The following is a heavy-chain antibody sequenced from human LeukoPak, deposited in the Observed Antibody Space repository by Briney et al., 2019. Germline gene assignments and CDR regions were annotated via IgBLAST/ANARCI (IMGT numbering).Heavy chain of an antibody. D-gene: IGHD3-22*01. Sequence: GGSLRLSCAASGFTFSSYGMHWVRQAPGKGLEWVAVISYDGSNKYYADSVKGRFTISRDNSKNTLYLQMNSLRAEDTAVYYCAKGAAGDSSGYYASVDYWGQGTLVTVSS. CDR3: AKGAAGDSSGYYASVDY. CDR1: GFTFSSYG. J-gene: IGHJ4*02. V-gene: IGHV3-30*18. CDR2: ISYDGSNK.